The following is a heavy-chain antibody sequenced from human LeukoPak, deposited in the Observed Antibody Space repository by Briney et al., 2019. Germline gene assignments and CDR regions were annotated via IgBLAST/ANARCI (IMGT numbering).Heavy chain of an antibody. V-gene: IGHV1-69*04. D-gene: IGHD6-13*01. CDR2: IIPILGIA. Sequence: SVQVSCKASGGTFSSYAISWVRQAPGQGLEWMGRIIPILGIANYAQKFQGRVTITADKSTSTAYMELSSLKSEDTAVYYCASPGIREAFDIWGQGTMVTVSS. CDR3: ASPGIREAFDI. J-gene: IGHJ3*02. CDR1: GGTFSSYA.